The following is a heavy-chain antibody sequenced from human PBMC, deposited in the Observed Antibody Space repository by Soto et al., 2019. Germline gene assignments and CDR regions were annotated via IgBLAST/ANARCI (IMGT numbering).Heavy chain of an antibody. J-gene: IGHJ4*02. D-gene: IGHD3-10*01. CDR2: IYYSGST. CDR1: GGSISSGGYY. Sequence: SETLSLTCTVSGGSISSGGYYWSCNRQHQGKGLEWIGYIYYSGSTYYNPSLKSRVTISVDTSKNQFSLKLSSVTAADTDVYYCARVGSVVRGVILAPQSYFDYWGQGTLGTVSS. V-gene: IGHV4-31*03. CDR3: ARVGSVVRGVILAPQSYFDY.